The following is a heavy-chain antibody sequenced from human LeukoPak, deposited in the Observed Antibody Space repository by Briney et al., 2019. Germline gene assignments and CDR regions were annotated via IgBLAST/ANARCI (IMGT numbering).Heavy chain of an antibody. Sequence: GASVKVSYKASGYTFTSYDINWVRQATGQGLEWMGWMNPNSGNTGYAQKFQGRVTMTRNTSISTAYMELSSLRSEDTAVYYCARVLNYDFWSGYYTGMGVYNYWGQGTLVTVSS. CDR3: ARVLNYDFWSGYYTGMGVYNY. CDR2: MNPNSGNT. D-gene: IGHD3-3*01. J-gene: IGHJ4*02. V-gene: IGHV1-8*01. CDR1: GYTFTSYD.